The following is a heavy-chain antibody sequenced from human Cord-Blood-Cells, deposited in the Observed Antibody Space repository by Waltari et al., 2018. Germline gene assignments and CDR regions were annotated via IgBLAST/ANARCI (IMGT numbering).Heavy chain of an antibody. D-gene: IGHD4-4*01. Sequence: QVQLQESGPGLVKPSQTLSLTCTVSGGSITRGSYYWRWIRQPAGKGLEWIGYIYTSGSTNYNPSLKSRVTISVDTSKNQFSLKLSSVTAADTAVYYCASYSNYFDYWGQGTLVTVSS. CDR3: ASYSNYFDY. CDR2: IYTSGST. V-gene: IGHV4-61*09. CDR1: GGSITRGSYY. J-gene: IGHJ4*02.